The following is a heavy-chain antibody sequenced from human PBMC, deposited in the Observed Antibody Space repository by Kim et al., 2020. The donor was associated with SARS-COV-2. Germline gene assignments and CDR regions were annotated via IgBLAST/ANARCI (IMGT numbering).Heavy chain of an antibody. J-gene: IGHJ4*02. Sequence: ADSVKGRFTISRDNAKNTLYLQMNRLGAEDTACYYCLSLGTRYGWGKFDFWGQGTLVTVSS. V-gene: IGHV3-74*01. D-gene: IGHD3-16*01. CDR3: LSLGTRYGWGKFDF.